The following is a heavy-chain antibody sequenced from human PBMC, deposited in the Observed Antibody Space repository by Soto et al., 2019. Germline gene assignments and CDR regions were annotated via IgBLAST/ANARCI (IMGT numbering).Heavy chain of an antibody. J-gene: IGHJ4*02. V-gene: IGHV4-30-2*01. CDR1: GGSISSGGYS. CDR3: ASQYYYDSSGYCHLFAY. D-gene: IGHD3-22*01. Sequence: SETLSLTCAVSGGSISSGGYSWSWIRQPPGKGLEWIGYIYHSGSTYYNPSLKSRVTISVDRSKNQFSLKLSSVTAADTAVYYCASQYYYDSSGYCHLFAYWGQGTLVTVSS. CDR2: IYHSGST.